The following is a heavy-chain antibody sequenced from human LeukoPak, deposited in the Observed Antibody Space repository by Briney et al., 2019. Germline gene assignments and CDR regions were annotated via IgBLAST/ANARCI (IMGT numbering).Heavy chain of an antibody. CDR3: ARANYHPGIYGDYVFIDY. D-gene: IGHD4-17*01. CDR2: IYYSGST. J-gene: IGHJ4*02. CDR1: GDSISSYY. V-gene: IGHV4-59*01. Sequence: SETLSLTCTVSGDSISSYYWSWIRQPPGKGLEWIGYIYYSGSTNYNPSLKSRVTISVDTSKNQFSLKLSSVTAADTAVYYCARANYHPGIYGDYVFIDYWGQGTLVTVSS.